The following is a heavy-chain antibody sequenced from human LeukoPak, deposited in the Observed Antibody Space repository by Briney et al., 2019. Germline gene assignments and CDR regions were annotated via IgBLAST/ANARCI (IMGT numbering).Heavy chain of an antibody. CDR2: ISSSSSYI. D-gene: IGHD4-17*01. CDR1: GFTFSSYS. CDR3: ARTNGDYVSGYDAFDI. V-gene: IGHV3-21*01. Sequence: GGSLRLSCAASGFTFSSYSMNWVRQAPGKGLEWVSPISSSSSYIYYADSVKGRFTISRDNAKNSLYLQMNSLRAEDTAVYYCARTNGDYVSGYDAFDIWGQGTMVTVSS. J-gene: IGHJ3*02.